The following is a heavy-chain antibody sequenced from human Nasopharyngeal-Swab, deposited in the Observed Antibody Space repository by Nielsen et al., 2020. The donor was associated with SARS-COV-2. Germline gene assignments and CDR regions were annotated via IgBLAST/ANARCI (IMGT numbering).Heavy chain of an antibody. CDR3: AKDLGIAAAGTLLWHYYYGMDV. CDR2: TEIGGTT. Sequence: GESLKISCAVSGLTVSSTYMSWVRQAPGKGLEWVSVTEIGGTTHYADSVKGRFSISRDSSTNTLYLQMSNVRAEDTAVYYCAKDLGIAAAGTLLWHYYYGMDVWGQGTTVTVSS. J-gene: IGHJ6*02. D-gene: IGHD6-13*01. CDR1: GLTVSSTY. V-gene: IGHV3-53*01.